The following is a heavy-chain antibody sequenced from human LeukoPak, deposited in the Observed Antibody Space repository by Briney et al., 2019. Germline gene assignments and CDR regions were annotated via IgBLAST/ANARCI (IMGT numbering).Heavy chain of an antibody. CDR2: IYHSGST. Sequence: SETLSLTCTVSGYSISSGYYWGRIRQPPGKGLEWIGSIYHSGSTYYNPSLKSRVTISVDTSKNQFSLKLSSVTAADTAVYYCARDHFQEIVYDNWFDPWGQGTLVTVSS. CDR3: ARDHFQEIVYDNWFDP. J-gene: IGHJ5*02. CDR1: GYSISSGYY. D-gene: IGHD5/OR15-5a*01. V-gene: IGHV4-38-2*02.